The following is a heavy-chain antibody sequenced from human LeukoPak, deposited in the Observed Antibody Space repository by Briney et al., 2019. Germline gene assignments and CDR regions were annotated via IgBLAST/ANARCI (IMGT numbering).Heavy chain of an antibody. J-gene: IGHJ5*02. D-gene: IGHD2-2*01. CDR3: ARDDCSSISCYHNWFDP. Sequence: GGSLRLSCAASGFTFSSYWMSWVRQAPGKGLEWVANIKQDESEKYYVDSVKGRFTIPRDNAKNSLYLQMNSLRAEDTAVYYCARDDCSSISCYHNWFDPWGQGTLVTVSS. CDR1: GFTFSSYW. V-gene: IGHV3-7*01. CDR2: IKQDESEK.